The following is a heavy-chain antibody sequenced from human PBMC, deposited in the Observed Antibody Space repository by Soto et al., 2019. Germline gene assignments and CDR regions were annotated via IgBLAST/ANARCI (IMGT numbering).Heavy chain of an antibody. CDR1: GYTFTSFG. J-gene: IGHJ4*02. Sequence: VQLVQSGAEVKKPGASVRVSCKASGYTFTSFGLSWVRQAPGQGPEWMGWISPESDKATYAHKFQGRITMTTDTSTPTACMDLRRLRSADTAVEYCTRELFFISPSTGTTEAYWGPGPLVSVS. V-gene: IGHV1-18*01. D-gene: IGHD3-10*01. CDR3: TRELFFISPSTGTTEAY. CDR2: ISPESDKA.